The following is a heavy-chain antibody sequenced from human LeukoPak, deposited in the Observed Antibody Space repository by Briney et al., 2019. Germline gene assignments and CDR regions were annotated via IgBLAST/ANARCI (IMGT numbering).Heavy chain of an antibody. CDR2: ISGSGGST. D-gene: IGHD3-9*01. V-gene: IGHV3-23*01. CDR3: AKVNDILTFDY. J-gene: IGHJ4*02. CDR1: GFTFSSYS. Sequence: PGGSLRLSCAASGFTFSSYSMNWVRQAPGKGLEWVSAISGSGGSTYYADSVKGRFTISRDDSKNTLYLQMNSLRAEDTAVYYCAKVNDILTFDYWGQGTLVTVSS.